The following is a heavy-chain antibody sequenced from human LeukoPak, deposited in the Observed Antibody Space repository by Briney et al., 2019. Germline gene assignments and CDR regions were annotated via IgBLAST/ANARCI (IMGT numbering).Heavy chain of an antibody. V-gene: IGHV3-48*01. D-gene: IGHD1-26*01. CDR3: AMPGGDGGSYYFGY. J-gene: IGHJ4*02. CDR1: GFNYSSYT. CDR2: ISASRDIT. Sequence: GGSLRLSCAASGFNYSSYTMNWVRQAPGMGLEWLSYISASRDITYYADSVKGRFTISRDNAKNSLYLQMNSLRAEDTAVYYCAMPGGDGGSYYFGYWGQGTLVTVSS.